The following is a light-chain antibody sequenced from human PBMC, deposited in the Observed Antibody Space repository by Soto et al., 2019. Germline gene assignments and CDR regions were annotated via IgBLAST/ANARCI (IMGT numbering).Light chain of an antibody. J-gene: IGKJ4*01. Sequence: DIQMTQSPSSLSASVGDRVTITCQASQDISNYLNWYQQKPGKAPKLLIYDASNLETGVPSRFSGSGSGTDFTFTISSLQPEYIATYYCQQYDNLPLTFGGGTKGEIK. V-gene: IGKV1-33*01. CDR2: DAS. CDR3: QQYDNLPLT. CDR1: QDISNY.